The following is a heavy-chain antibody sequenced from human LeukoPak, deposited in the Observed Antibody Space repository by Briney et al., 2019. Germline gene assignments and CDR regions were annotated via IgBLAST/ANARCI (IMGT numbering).Heavy chain of an antibody. D-gene: IGHD2-2*01. V-gene: IGHV3-33*01. Sequence: GGSLRLSCAASGFTFSSYGMHWVRQAPGKGLEWVAVIWYDGSNKYYADSVKGRLTISRDNSKNTLYLQMNSLRAEDTAVYYCASSYCSSTSCYDLDYWGQGTLVTVSS. CDR1: GFTFSSYG. CDR3: ASSYCSSTSCYDLDY. J-gene: IGHJ4*02. CDR2: IWYDGSNK.